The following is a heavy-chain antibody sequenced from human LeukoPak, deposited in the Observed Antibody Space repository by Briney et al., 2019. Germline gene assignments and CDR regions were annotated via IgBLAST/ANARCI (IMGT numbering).Heavy chain of an antibody. CDR1: GFTFSSYW. V-gene: IGHV3-7*01. J-gene: IGHJ4*02. Sequence: GGSLRLPCAASGFTFSSYWMSWVRQAPGKGLEWVANIKQDGSEKYYVDSVKGRFTISRDNAKNSLYLQMNSLRAEDTAVYYCARDQVAAAPDYWGQGTLVTVSS. CDR3: ARDQVAAAPDY. D-gene: IGHD6-13*01. CDR2: IKQDGSEK.